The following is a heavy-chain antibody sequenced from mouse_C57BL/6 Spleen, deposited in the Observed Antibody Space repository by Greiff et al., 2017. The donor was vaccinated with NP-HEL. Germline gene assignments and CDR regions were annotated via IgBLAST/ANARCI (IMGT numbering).Heavy chain of an antibody. CDR1: GYSFTGYY. Sequence: EVQLQQSGPELVKPGASVKISCKASGYSFTGYYMNWVKQSPEKSLEWIGEINPSTGGTTYNQKFKAKATLTVDKSFSTAYMQLKSLTSEDSAVYYCARRDDYSFFAYWGQGTLVTVSA. D-gene: IGHD2-4*01. CDR3: ARRDDYSFFAY. V-gene: IGHV1-42*01. CDR2: INPSTGGT. J-gene: IGHJ3*01.